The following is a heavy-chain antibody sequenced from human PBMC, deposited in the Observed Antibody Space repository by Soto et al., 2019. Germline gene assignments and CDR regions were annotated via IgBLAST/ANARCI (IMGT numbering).Heavy chain of an antibody. CDR1: GFIFSTIA. CDR2: ISASGGNT. V-gene: IGHV3-23*01. Sequence: EVQLLESGGSLVQPGGSLRLSCTGSGFIFSTIAMSWVRQAPGKGLEWLSAISASGGNTYYPDSVKGRFTISRDISENTLYLQMSSLGGEDTAVYHCAKEPISTVEGAFDLWGRGTMVTVSS. D-gene: IGHD4-17*01. J-gene: IGHJ3*01. CDR3: AKEPISTVEGAFDL.